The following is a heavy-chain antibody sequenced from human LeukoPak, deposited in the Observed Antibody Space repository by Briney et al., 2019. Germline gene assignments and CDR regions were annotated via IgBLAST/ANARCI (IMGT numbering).Heavy chain of an antibody. J-gene: IGHJ6*01. V-gene: IGHV3-23*01. D-gene: IGHD3-10*01. Sequence: GGSLRLSCAASGFTFSSYAMSWVRQAPGKGLECVSAISGSGASTYYADSVKGRFTISRDNSKNTLYLQMNSLRAEDTAVYYCAKDMVRGVIINNYYYYGMDVWGQGTTVTVSS. CDR1: GFTFSSYA. CDR3: AKDMVRGVIINNYYYYGMDV. CDR2: ISGSGAST.